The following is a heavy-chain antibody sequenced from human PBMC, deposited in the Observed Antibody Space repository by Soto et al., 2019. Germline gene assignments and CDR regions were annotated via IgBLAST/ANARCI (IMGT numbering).Heavy chain of an antibody. Sequence: EVQLVESGGGLVQPGGSLRLSCAASGFTFSSYEMNWVRQAPGKGLEWVSYISSSGSTIYYADSVKGRFTISRDNAKNSLYLQMNSLRAEDTAVYYCARGLLAYNWFDPWGQGTLVTVSS. J-gene: IGHJ5*02. CDR3: ARGLLAYNWFDP. CDR2: ISSSGSTI. V-gene: IGHV3-48*03. D-gene: IGHD2-21*01. CDR1: GFTFSSYE.